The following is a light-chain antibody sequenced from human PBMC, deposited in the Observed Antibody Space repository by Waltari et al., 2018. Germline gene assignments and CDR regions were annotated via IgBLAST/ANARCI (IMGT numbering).Light chain of an antibody. V-gene: IGKV3-11*01. CDR3: QHRSSWPLT. CDR1: QSVDFY. J-gene: IGKJ4*01. CDR2: DAS. Sequence: EIVLTQSPGTLSLSPGERATLSCRASQSVDFYLDWYQQKPGQAPRLLIYDASKRPTGIPARFSASGSGTDFGLTISSLEPEDFAVYFCQHRSSWPLTFGGGTKVEI.